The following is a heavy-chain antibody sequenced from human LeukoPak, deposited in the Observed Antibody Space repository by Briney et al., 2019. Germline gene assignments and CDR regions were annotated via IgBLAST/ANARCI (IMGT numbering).Heavy chain of an antibody. Sequence: ASVKVSCKSSGYTFTGYHMHWVRQAPGQGLEWMGWINPNSGGTNYAQKFQGRVTMTRDTSIRTAYMEISRLTSDDTAAYYCATGGDITRFDYWGQGTLVTVSS. CDR1: GYTFTGYH. V-gene: IGHV1-2*02. D-gene: IGHD1-20*01. CDR3: ATGGDITRFDY. CDR2: INPNSGGT. J-gene: IGHJ4*02.